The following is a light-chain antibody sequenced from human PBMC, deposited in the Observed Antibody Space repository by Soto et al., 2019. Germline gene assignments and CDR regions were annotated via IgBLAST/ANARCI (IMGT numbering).Light chain of an antibody. CDR1: SSDVGGFNY. J-gene: IGLJ1*01. CDR2: DVS. Sequence: QSALTQPASVSGSPGQSIAISCTGTSSDVGGFNYVSWYQQHPGKAPKFMIYDVSSRPSGVSDRFSGSKSGNTASLTISGLKAEDEADYYCASYTTSSTYVFGTGTKATVL. CDR3: ASYTTSSTYV. V-gene: IGLV2-14*03.